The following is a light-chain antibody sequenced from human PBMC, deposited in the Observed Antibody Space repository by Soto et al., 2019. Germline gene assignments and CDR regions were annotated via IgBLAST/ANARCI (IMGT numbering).Light chain of an antibody. Sequence: QSALTQPASVSGSPGQSITISCTGTSSDVGGYNYVSWYQHHPGKAPKLMVYDVSSRPSGVSNRFSGSKSGNTASLTISGLQAEDEADYYFSSYTGSSTLVFGGGTQLTVL. J-gene: IGLJ2*01. V-gene: IGLV2-14*03. CDR2: DVS. CDR3: SSYTGSSTLV. CDR1: SSDVGGYNY.